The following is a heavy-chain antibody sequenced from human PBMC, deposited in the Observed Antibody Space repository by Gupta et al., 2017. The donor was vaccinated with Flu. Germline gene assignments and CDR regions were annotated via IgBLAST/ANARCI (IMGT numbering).Heavy chain of an antibody. D-gene: IGHD3-16*01. Sequence: EVQLVEPGGGLVQTGGSLNLICAASGFSFSSYSLPSVHQAPGKGLEYVSAISSNGGSTYYATSVNGRFTISSDNSKTTLYLQMGSRRAEYVAVYYCAAWGYDAFDIWGQGTMVTVSS. J-gene: IGHJ3*02. CDR2: ISSNGGST. V-gene: IGHV3-64*01. CDR1: GFSFSSYS. CDR3: AAWGYDAFDI.